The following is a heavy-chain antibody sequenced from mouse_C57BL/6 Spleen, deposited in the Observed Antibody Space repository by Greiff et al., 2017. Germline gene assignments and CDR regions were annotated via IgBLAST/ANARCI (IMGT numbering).Heavy chain of an antibody. CDR3: ARSRDGFAY. D-gene: IGHD3-3*01. CDR2: INPNNGGT. CDR1: GYTFTDYN. V-gene: IGHV1-18*01. Sequence: VHVKQSGPELVKPGASVKIPCKASGYTFTDYNMDWVKQSHGKSLEWIGEINPNNGGTIYNQKFKGKATLTVDKSSSTASMELRSLTSEDTAVYYCARSRDGFAYWGQGTLVTVSA. J-gene: IGHJ3*01.